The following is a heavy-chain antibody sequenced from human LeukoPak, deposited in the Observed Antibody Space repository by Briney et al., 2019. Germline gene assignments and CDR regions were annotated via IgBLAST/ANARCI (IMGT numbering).Heavy chain of an antibody. D-gene: IGHD5-12*01. V-gene: IGHV3-23*01. Sequence: GSLRLSCAASGFAFSSYAMIWVRQAPGKGLEWVSAISGSGGSTYYADSVKGRFTISRDNSKNTLYLQMNSLRAEDTAVYYCAKDLFRGYSGYARDFDYWGQGTLVTVSS. CDR1: GFAFSSYA. CDR2: ISGSGGST. CDR3: AKDLFRGYSGYARDFDY. J-gene: IGHJ4*02.